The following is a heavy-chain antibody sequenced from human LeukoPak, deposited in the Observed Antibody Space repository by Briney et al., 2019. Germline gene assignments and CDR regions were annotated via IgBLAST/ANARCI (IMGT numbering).Heavy chain of an antibody. V-gene: IGHV3-15*01. J-gene: IGHJ4*02. CDR2: IRSTPDGGAT. CDR3: ATDLHFGYCTATSCANY. CDR1: GFTFINSW. Sequence: EGSLRLSCAASGFTFINSWMTWVRQAPGKGLEWVGRIRSTPDGGATDYAAPVKGRFTISRDDSKNTLYLQMSSLRTEDTAVYYCATDLHFGYCTATSCANYWGQGTLVTVSS. D-gene: IGHD2-2*03.